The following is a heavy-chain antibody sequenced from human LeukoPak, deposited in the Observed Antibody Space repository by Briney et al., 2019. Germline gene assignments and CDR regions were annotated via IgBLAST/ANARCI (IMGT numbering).Heavy chain of an antibody. D-gene: IGHD3-22*01. Sequence: GGSLRLSCAASGFTFSSYAMSWVRQAPGKGLEWVSAISGSGGGTYYADSVKGRFTISRDNSKNTLYLQMNSLRAEDTAVYYCAKTYYYDSSGYYPYDAFDIWGQGTMVTVFS. V-gene: IGHV3-23*01. CDR3: AKTYYYDSSGYYPYDAFDI. CDR2: ISGSGGGT. J-gene: IGHJ3*02. CDR1: GFTFSSYA.